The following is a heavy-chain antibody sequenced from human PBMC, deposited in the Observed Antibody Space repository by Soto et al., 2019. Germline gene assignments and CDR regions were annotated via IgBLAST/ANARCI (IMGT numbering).Heavy chain of an antibody. CDR1: GFTFSSYG. J-gene: IGHJ6*02. CDR3: AKDLFSSWYEEAYYYYGMDV. D-gene: IGHD6-13*01. Sequence: QVQLVESGGGVVQPGRSLRLSCAASGFTFSSYGMHWVRQAPGKGLEWVAVISYDGSNKYYADSVKGRFTISRANSKNTLYLHMNSLRAEDTAVYYCAKDLFSSWYEEAYYYYGMDVWGQGTTVTVSS. V-gene: IGHV3-30*18. CDR2: ISYDGSNK.